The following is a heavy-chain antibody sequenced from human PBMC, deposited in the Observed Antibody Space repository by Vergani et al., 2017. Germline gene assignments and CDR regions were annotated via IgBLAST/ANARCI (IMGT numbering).Heavy chain of an antibody. CDR2: ISSSSSYI. V-gene: IGHV3-21*01. CDR1: GFTFSSYS. Sequence: EVQLVESGGGLVKPGGSLRLSCAASGFTFSSYSMNWVRQAPGKGLEWVSSISSSSSYIYYADSVKGRFTISRDNAKNSLYLQMNSLRAEDTAVYYCARSPSVVDAFDIWGQGTMVTVSS. CDR3: ARSPSVVDAFDI. J-gene: IGHJ3*02.